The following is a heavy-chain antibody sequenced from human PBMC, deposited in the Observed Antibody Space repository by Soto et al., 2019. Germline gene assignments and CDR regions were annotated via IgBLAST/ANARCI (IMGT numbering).Heavy chain of an antibody. CDR1: GFTLSGSA. J-gene: IGHJ3*02. CDR2: INSDGSST. Sequence: PGGSLRLSCAASGFTLSGSAMHWVRQAPGKGLVWVSRINSDGSSTTYADSVKGRFTISRDNAKNTLYVQMNSLRAEDTAVYYCASGYSSSWYNAFDIWGQGTMVTVSS. D-gene: IGHD6-13*01. CDR3: ASGYSSSWYNAFDI. V-gene: IGHV3-74*01.